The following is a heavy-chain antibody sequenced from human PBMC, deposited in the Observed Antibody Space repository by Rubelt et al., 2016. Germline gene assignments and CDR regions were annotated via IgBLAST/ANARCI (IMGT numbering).Heavy chain of an antibody. V-gene: IGHV1-3*01. Sequence: QVQLVQSGAEVKKPGASVKVSCKASGYTFTSYAMHWVRQAPGQRLEWMGWINAGNGNTKYSQKFQGRVTITRDTSASTADMGLSSLRSEDTAVYYCARDIWTGYVYYYYYGMDVWGQGTTVTVSS. CDR3: ARDIWTGYVYYYYYGMDV. CDR2: INAGNGNT. D-gene: IGHD3/OR15-3a*01. J-gene: IGHJ6*02. CDR1: GYTFTSYA.